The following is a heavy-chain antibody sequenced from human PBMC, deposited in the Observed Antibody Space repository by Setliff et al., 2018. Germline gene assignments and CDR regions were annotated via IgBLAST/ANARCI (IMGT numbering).Heavy chain of an antibody. Sequence: SETLSLTCNVSGASVSSHYWDWIRQPPGKGLEWIGFISYSGITTYNVSLKSRVSISVDTSKNQFSLELSSVTAADTAMYYCARENGYCSGGACYFMFDYWGQGTLVTVSS. V-gene: IGHV4-59*02. CDR3: ARENGYCSGGACYFMFDY. D-gene: IGHD2-15*01. CDR1: GASVSSHY. J-gene: IGHJ4*02. CDR2: ISYSGIT.